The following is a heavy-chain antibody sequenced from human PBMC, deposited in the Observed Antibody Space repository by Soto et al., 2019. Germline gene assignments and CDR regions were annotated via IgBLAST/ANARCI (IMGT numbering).Heavy chain of an antibody. D-gene: IGHD2-15*01. V-gene: IGHV3-30*18. J-gene: IGHJ5*02. CDR1: GFTFSSYG. CDR3: AKDYGYCSGGSCYSSGWFDP. CDR2: ISYDGSNK. Sequence: QVQLVESGGGVVQPGRSLRLSCAASGFTFSSYGMHWARQAPGKGLEWVAVISYDGSNKYYADSVKGRFTISRDNSKNTLYLQMNSLRAEDTAVYYCAKDYGYCSGGSCYSSGWFDPWGQGTLVTVSS.